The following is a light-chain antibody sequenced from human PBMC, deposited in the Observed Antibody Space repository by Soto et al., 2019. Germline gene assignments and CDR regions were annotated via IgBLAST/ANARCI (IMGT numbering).Light chain of an antibody. V-gene: IGKV1-5*03. J-gene: IGKJ1*01. CDR2: KAS. CDR3: QQYSTYRT. CDR1: ENIFRW. Sequence: DIPMTQSPSTVSVSVGDRVTITCRASENIFRWLAWYHQRPGEAPRLLIQKASTLQSGVPSRFSGSGSGTDFTLTITSLQPEDFGTYYCQQYSTYRTFGQGTRV.